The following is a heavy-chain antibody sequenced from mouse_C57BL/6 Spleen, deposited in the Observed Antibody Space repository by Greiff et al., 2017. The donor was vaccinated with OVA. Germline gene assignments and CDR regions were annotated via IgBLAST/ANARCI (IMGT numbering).Heavy chain of an antibody. Sequence: QVQLQQPGAELVKPGASVKMSCKASGYTFTSYWITWVKQRPGQGLEWIGDIYPGSGSTNYNEKFKSKATLTVDTSYSTAYMQLSSLTSEDSAVYYCARWIYYYGSSDYYAMDYWGQGTSVTVSS. D-gene: IGHD1-1*01. J-gene: IGHJ4*01. V-gene: IGHV1-55*01. CDR1: GYTFTSYW. CDR2: IYPGSGST. CDR3: ARWIYYYGSSDYYAMDY.